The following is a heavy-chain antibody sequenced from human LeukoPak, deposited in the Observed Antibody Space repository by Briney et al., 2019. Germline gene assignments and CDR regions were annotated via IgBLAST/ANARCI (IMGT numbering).Heavy chain of an antibody. CDR2: ISAYNGNT. J-gene: IGHJ3*02. Sequence: GASVKVSCMASGYTFTSYGISWVRQAPGQGLEWMGWISAYNGNTSYAQKLQGRVTMTTDTSTSTAYMELRSLRSDDTAVYYCACSRGYYDILTGYYYDAFDIWGQGTMVTVSS. CDR1: GYTFTSYG. D-gene: IGHD3-9*01. V-gene: IGHV1-18*01. CDR3: ACSRGYYDILTGYYYDAFDI.